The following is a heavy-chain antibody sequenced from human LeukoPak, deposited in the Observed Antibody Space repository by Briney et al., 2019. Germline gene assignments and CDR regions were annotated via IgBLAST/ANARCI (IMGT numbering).Heavy chain of an antibody. J-gene: IGHJ6*02. Sequence: SETLSLTCAVYGGSFSGYYWSWIRQPPGKGLEWIGEINHSGSTNYNPSLKSRVTISVDTSKNQFPLKLSSVTAADTAVYYCARHLAYCGGDCYSPYYYYYGMDVWGQGTTVTVSS. CDR2: INHSGST. CDR1: GGSFSGYY. CDR3: ARHLAYCGGDCYSPYYYYYGMDV. D-gene: IGHD2-21*02. V-gene: IGHV4-34*01.